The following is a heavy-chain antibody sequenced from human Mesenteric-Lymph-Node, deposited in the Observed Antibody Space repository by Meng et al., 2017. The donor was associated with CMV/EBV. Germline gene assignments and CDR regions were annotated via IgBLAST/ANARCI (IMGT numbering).Heavy chain of an antibody. CDR2: IGHSGNA. D-gene: IGHD1-1*01. CDR1: GGSFRGYY. Sequence: GSLRLSCAVYGGSFRGYYWNWIRRPPGKGPQWIGEIGHSGNANYNPSLKNRVTLSVDTSKSQFSLKLNSVTAADTAVYYCAVGKLQRWGYWGQGTLVTVSS. CDR3: AVGKLQRWGY. V-gene: IGHV4-34*01. J-gene: IGHJ4*02.